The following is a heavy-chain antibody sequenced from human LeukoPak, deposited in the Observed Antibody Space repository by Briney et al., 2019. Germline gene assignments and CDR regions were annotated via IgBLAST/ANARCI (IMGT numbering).Heavy chain of an antibody. D-gene: IGHD1-7*01. CDR2: IYYSGST. CDR1: GGSISSGGYY. Sequence: SQTLSLTCAVSGGSISSGGYYWSWIRQPPGKGLEWIGYIYYSGSTNYNPSLKSRVTISVDTSKNQFSLKLSSVTAADTAVYHCARDNWNYGSSMDVWGQGTTVTVSS. V-gene: IGHV4-61*08. CDR3: ARDNWNYGSSMDV. J-gene: IGHJ6*02.